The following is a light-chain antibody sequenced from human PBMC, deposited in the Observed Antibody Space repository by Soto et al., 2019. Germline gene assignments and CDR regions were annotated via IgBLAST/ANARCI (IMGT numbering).Light chain of an antibody. Sequence: QSALTQPRSESGSPGQSVTISCTGTSSDVGSYNYVSWYQQHPGKAPKLMIYDVSKRPSGVPDRFSGSKSGNTASLTISGLQAEDEADYYCCSYAGSYSYWVFGGGIKVTVL. CDR2: DVS. J-gene: IGLJ3*02. CDR3: CSYAGSYSYWV. CDR1: SSDVGSYNY. V-gene: IGLV2-11*01.